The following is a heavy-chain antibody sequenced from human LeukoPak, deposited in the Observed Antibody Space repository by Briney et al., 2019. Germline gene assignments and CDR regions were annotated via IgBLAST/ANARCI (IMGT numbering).Heavy chain of an antibody. CDR2: INTSGST. D-gene: IGHD6-13*01. Sequence: SETLSLTCTVSGGSIRSYYWSWIRQPAGKGLEWIGRINTSGSTNYNPSLKSRVTMLVDTSKNQFSLKLSSVTAADTAVYYCARRGYSSSWYPPGGLFSFDYWGQGTLVTVSS. CDR1: GGSIRSYY. V-gene: IGHV4-4*07. J-gene: IGHJ4*02. CDR3: ARRGYSSSWYPPGGLFSFDY.